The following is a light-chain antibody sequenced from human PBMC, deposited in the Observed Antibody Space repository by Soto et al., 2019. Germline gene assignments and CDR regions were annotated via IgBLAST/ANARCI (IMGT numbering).Light chain of an antibody. J-gene: IGLJ1*01. CDR1: SREVGGYNY. CDR2: DVP. Sequence: QSVLTQPRAVSGCPGQSVTICCTGTSREVGGYNYVSWYQQHPGKAPKLMIYDVPTRPSGLPARFSGSKSRNPASLPISGLQAEDEADYYCSSHAGSSVVFGTGTKVTVL. CDR3: SSHAGSSVV. V-gene: IGLV2-11*01.